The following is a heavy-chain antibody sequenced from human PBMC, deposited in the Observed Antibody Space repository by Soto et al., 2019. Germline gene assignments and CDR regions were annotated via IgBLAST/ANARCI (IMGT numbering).Heavy chain of an antibody. V-gene: IGHV3-21*01. Sequence: EVPLVESGGGLVKPGGSLRLSCAASGFTFSSYSMNWVRQAPGKGLEWVSSISSSSSYIYYADSVKGRFTISRDNAKNSLYLQMNSLRAEDTAVYYCARGFYYDSSGYAADYWGQGTLVTVSS. CDR1: GFTFSSYS. D-gene: IGHD3-22*01. CDR3: ARGFYYDSSGYAADY. CDR2: ISSSSSYI. J-gene: IGHJ4*02.